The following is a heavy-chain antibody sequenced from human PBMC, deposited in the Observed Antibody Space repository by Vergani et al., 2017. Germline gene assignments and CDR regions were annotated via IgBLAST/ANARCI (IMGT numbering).Heavy chain of an antibody. CDR3: TTAWGLYYLHGEYFQY. Sequence: EVQLLESGGGLVQPGGSRRLSCAGAGFTFDTYTMAYVRQAPGKGLEWVATISSGGGEKFYADSVKGRFTISRDNSKYTLFLQMNSLKDEDTAVYYCTTAWGLYYLHGEYFQYWGRGTLVTVSS. J-gene: IGHJ1*01. D-gene: IGHD3-10*01. V-gene: IGHV3-23*01. CDR1: GFTFDTYT. CDR2: ISSGGGEK.